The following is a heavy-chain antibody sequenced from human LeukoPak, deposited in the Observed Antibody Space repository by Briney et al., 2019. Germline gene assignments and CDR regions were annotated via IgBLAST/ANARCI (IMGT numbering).Heavy chain of an antibody. CDR2: ISGSSSNT. J-gene: IGHJ6*02. CDR1: GFTFGNYA. CDR3: ARFCTSTSCQGAYYGMDV. V-gene: IGHV3-23*01. D-gene: IGHD2-2*01. Sequence: GGSLRLSCAASGFTFGNYAMSWVRQAPGKGLEWVSAISGSSSNTYYADSVKGRFAISRDNSKNTLYLQMNSLRAEDTAVYYCARFCTSTSCQGAYYGMDVWGQGTTVTVSS.